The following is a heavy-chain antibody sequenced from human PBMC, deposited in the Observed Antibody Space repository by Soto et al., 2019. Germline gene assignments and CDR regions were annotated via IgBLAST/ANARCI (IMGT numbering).Heavy chain of an antibody. CDR3: ASRTSSSSGYYYYGMDV. CDR1: GFTFSDHY. J-gene: IGHJ6*02. V-gene: IGHV3-72*01. Sequence: EVQLVESGGGLVQPGGSLRLSCAASGFTFSDHYMDWVRQAPGKGLEWVGRTRNKANSYTTEYAASVKGRFTISRDDSTNSLYLQMNSLKTEDTAVYYCASRTSSSSGYYYYGMDVWGQGTTVTVSS. CDR2: TRNKANSYTT. D-gene: IGHD2-2*01.